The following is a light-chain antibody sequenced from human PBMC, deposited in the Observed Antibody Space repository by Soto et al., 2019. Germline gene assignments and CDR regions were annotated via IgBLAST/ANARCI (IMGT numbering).Light chain of an antibody. CDR2: GAS. CDR3: QQYGSSPPWT. J-gene: IGKJ1*01. V-gene: IGKV3-20*01. CDR1: QSVSSSY. Sequence: IVLTQSPGTLSLSPGVRATLSCRASQSVSSSYLAWYQQKPGQSPRLLIYGASSRATGIPDRFSGSGSGTDCTLSISRLEPEDFAVYYCQQYGSSPPWTFGQGTKGQIK.